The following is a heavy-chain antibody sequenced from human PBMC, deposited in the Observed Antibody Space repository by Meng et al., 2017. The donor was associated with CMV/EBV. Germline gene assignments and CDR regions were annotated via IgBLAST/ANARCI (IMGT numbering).Heavy chain of an antibody. CDR2: IYSDGITT. D-gene: IGHD3-10*01. CDR3: AREPGRGAFDV. Sequence: GGSLRLSCEVSGINLNTYWMHWVRQVPGKGLVWLSRIYSDGITTRYADSVEGRFTISRDNTKDTLYLQMTGLRVEDTAVYYCAREPGRGAFDVWGQGTMVTVSS. CDR1: GINLNTYW. V-gene: IGHV3-74*01. J-gene: IGHJ3*01.